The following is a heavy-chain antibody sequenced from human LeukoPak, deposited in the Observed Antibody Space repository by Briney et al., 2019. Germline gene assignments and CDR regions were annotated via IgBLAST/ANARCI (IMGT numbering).Heavy chain of an antibody. CDR2: IYYSGST. CDR1: GGSISSYY. V-gene: IGHV4-59*01. Sequence: SGTLSLTCTVSGGSISSYYWSWIRQPPGKGLEWIGYIYYSGSTNYNPSLKSRVTISVDTSKKQFSLKLSSVTAADKAVFFCARGLTGVARGVTQFDYWGQGTLVTVSS. CDR3: ARGLTGVARGVTQFDY. J-gene: IGHJ4*02. D-gene: IGHD3-10*01.